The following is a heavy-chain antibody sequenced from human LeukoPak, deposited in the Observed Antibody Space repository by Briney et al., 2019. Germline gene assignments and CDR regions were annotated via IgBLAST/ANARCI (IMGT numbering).Heavy chain of an antibody. V-gene: IGHV3-21*01. CDR3: ATPYSNYLKDYYYYMDV. J-gene: IGHJ6*03. CDR1: GFTFSSYS. D-gene: IGHD4-11*01. Sequence: GGSLRLSCAASGFTFSSYSMNWVRQAPGKGLEWVSSISSSSSYIYYADSVKGRFTISRDNAKNSLYLQMNSLRAEDTAVYYCATPYSNYLKDYYYYMDVWGKGTTVTVSS. CDR2: ISSSSSYI.